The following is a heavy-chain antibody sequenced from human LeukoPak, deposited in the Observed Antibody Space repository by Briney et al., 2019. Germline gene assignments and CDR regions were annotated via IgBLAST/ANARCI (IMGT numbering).Heavy chain of an antibody. Sequence: GGSLRLPCAASGFTFSSYAMSWVRQAPGKGLEWVSAISGSDRSTYYADSVKGRFTISRDNSKNTLYLQMNSLRAEDTAVYYCAKDDDGSGSYPSFPYWGQGTLVTVSS. CDR2: ISGSDRST. J-gene: IGHJ4*02. CDR1: GFTFSSYA. D-gene: IGHD3-10*01. V-gene: IGHV3-23*01. CDR3: AKDDDGSGSYPSFPY.